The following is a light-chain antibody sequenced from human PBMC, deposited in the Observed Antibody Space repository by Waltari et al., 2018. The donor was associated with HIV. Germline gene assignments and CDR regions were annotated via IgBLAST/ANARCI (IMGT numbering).Light chain of an antibody. CDR1: ISDVRDYTT. Sequence: QSILTQPASVSGYLGQSITISCTGPISDVRDYTTISVSCYHHHPGKVPKLLIYGVNDRPSGVSSRFSGSKSGNTASLTISGLQPEDEAVYYCSSYETGVTVTFGGGTKVTVL. V-gene: IGLV2-14*03. CDR2: GVN. J-gene: IGLJ2*01. CDR3: SSYETGVTVT.